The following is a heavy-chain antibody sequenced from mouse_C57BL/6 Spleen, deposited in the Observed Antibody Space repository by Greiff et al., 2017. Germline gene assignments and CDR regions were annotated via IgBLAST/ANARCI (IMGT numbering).Heavy chain of an antibody. J-gene: IGHJ2*01. Sequence: VQLQQPGAELVRPGSSVKLSCKASGYTFTSYWMHWVKQRPIQGLEWIGDIDPSDSGTHYNQKFKDKATLSVDKSSSTAYMQLSSLTSEDSAVYSCERGNYGDSVSDFDYWGQGTTLTVSS. CDR1: GYTFTSYW. CDR2: IDPSDSGT. CDR3: ERGNYGDSVSDFDY. D-gene: IGHD2-13*01. V-gene: IGHV1-52*01.